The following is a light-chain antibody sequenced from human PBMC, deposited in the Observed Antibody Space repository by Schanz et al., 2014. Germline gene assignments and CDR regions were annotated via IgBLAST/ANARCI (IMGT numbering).Light chain of an antibody. J-gene: IGKJ2*01. CDR1: HSLVYSDGNTY. V-gene: IGKV2-30*01. CDR3: MQALQTAYT. Sequence: DVVMTQSPLSLPVTLGQPASISCRSSHSLVYSDGNTYLNWFHQRPGQSPRRLIYKVSNRDSGVPDRFSGSGSGTDFTLKISRVEAEDVGVYYCMQALQTAYTFGQGTKLEIK. CDR2: KVS.